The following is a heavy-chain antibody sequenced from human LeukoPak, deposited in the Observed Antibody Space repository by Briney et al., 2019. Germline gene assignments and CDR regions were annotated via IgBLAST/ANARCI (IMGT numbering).Heavy chain of an antibody. CDR3: AKERDYGPADY. D-gene: IGHD4/OR15-4a*01. Sequence: PGGSLRLSCVASGFIFNKHAMSWVRQAPGKGLEWVSGLSGSGSSTDYVDSVKGRFTVSRDNSKNTLFLQMNSLRAEDTAIYYCAKERDYGPADYWGQGTLVTVSS. CDR2: LSGSGSST. V-gene: IGHV3-23*01. J-gene: IGHJ4*02. CDR1: GFIFNKHA.